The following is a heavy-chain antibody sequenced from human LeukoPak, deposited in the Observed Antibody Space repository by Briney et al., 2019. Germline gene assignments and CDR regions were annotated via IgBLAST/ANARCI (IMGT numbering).Heavy chain of an antibody. Sequence: QSGGSLRLSCAASRFTVSSNYMSWVRQAPGKGLEWVSVIYSGGSTYYADSVKGRFTTSRDNSKNTLYLQMNSLRAEDTAVYYCARAADLYDSSLDVWGQGTLVTVSS. V-gene: IGHV3-53*01. J-gene: IGHJ4*02. D-gene: IGHD3-22*01. CDR3: ARAADLYDSSLDV. CDR1: RFTVSSNY. CDR2: IYSGGST.